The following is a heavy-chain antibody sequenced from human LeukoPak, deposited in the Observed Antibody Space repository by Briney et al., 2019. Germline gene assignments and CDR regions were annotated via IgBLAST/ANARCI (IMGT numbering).Heavy chain of an antibody. D-gene: IGHD6-6*01. CDR2: INHSGST. Sequence: PSETLSLTCAVYGGFFSGYYWSWIRQPPGKGLEWIGEINHSGSTNYNPSLKSRVTISVDTSKNQFSLKLSSVTAADTAVYYCASLRRVIAARPGYFDYWGQGTLVTVSS. CDR3: ASLRRVIAARPGYFDY. J-gene: IGHJ4*02. V-gene: IGHV4-34*01. CDR1: GGFFSGYY.